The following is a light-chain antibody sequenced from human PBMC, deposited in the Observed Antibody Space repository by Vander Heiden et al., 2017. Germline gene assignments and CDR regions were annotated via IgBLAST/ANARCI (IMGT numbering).Light chain of an antibody. Sequence: DIHMTQSPSSLSASVGDRVTITCQASQDISSYLDWYQQKPGKAPKLLIYDASNRETGVPSRFSGSGSGTDFTFTISSLQPEDIAIYYCQQYDNLPVFTFGPGTKVDIK. J-gene: IGKJ3*01. V-gene: IGKV1-33*01. CDR2: DAS. CDR3: QQYDNLPVFT. CDR1: QDISSY.